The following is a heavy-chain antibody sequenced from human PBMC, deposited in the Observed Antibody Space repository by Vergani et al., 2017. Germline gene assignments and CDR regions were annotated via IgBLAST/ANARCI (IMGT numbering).Heavy chain of an antibody. Sequence: QLQLQESGPGLVKPSETLSLTCPVSGGSITYGAFYWGWIRQSPGKGLEWIGSIYYSENKFYNPSLESRVPLSIDTTKNQFSLKLKSVTAADTAVYYCARCFRDEGMIYGGTVENWFDPWGQGTLVTVSS. CDR3: ARCFRDEGMIYGGTVENWFDP. CDR1: GGSITYGAFY. V-gene: IGHV4-39*01. CDR2: IYYSENK. J-gene: IGHJ5*02. D-gene: IGHD3-22*01.